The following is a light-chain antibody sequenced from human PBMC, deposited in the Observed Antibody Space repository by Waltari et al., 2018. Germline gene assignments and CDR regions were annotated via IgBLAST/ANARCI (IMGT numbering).Light chain of an antibody. Sequence: DIVLTQSPDFQSVTPKERVTITCRASQSIGSGLHWDQQRPDQSPKRISKDASQSFSGVPSRFSGSGSGTDFTLTINSLEAEDAATYYCHQTSSFPHTFGGGTKVEIK. V-gene: IGKV6-21*01. J-gene: IGKJ4*01. CDR3: HQTSSFPHT. CDR1: QSIGSG. CDR2: DAS.